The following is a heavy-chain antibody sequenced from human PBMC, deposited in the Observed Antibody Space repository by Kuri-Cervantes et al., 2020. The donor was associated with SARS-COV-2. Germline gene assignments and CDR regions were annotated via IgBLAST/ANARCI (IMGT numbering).Heavy chain of an antibody. V-gene: IGHV4-39*01. Sequence: GSLRLSFTVSGGSIRSSRYYWCCIRQPPGKCLEWIGSTYYSGSTYYNPSLKSQVTISVDTSKNRFSLKLSPVTAADTAVYYCARQETIVGVPAALKTYFDYWGQRTLVTVSS. D-gene: IGHD2-2*01. CDR1: GGSIRSSRYY. J-gene: IGHJ4*02. CDR2: TYYSGST. CDR3: ARQETIVGVPAALKTYFDY.